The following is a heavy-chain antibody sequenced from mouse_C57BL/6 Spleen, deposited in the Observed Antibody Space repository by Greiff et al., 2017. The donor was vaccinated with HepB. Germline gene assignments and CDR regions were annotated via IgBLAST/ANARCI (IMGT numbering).Heavy chain of an antibody. CDR1: GYTFTSYW. V-gene: IGHV1-50*01. CDR2: IDPSDSYT. Sequence: QVQLQQPGAELVKPGASVKLSCKASGYTFTSYWMQWVKQRPGQGLEWIGEIDPSDSYTNYNQKFKGKATLTVETSSSTAYMQLSSLTSEDSAVYYCAREFRVFTTVVGGAMDYWGQGTSVTVSS. CDR3: AREFRVFTTVVGGAMDY. J-gene: IGHJ4*01. D-gene: IGHD1-1*01.